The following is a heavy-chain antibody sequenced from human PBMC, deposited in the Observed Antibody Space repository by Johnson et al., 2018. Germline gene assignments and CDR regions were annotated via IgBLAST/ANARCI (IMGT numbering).Heavy chain of an antibody. Sequence: QVRLQQWGAGLLKPSETLALTCAVYGWSFSGYSWSWIRQPPGKGLEWIGAINHSGSTHYNPSLKSRVSISLDTFKTHFSLKLSSVTAEDTAVYYCAGRSERYYYYAMDVWGQGTTVTVSS. V-gene: IGHV4-34*01. CDR3: AGRSERYYYYAMDV. CDR2: INHSGST. J-gene: IGHJ6*02. CDR1: GWSFSGYS. D-gene: IGHD1-1*01.